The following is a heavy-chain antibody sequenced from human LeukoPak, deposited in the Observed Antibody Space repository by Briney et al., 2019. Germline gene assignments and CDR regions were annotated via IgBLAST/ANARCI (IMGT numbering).Heavy chain of an antibody. CDR3: ARAGPYDSSGYYYKYYYYMDV. Sequence: SETLSLTCTVSGGSISSGSYYWSWIRQPAGKGLEWIGRIHTSGSTNYNPSLKSRVTMSVDTSKNQFSLKLSSVTAADTAVYYCARAGPYDSSGYYYKYYYYMDVWGKGTTVTISS. CDR2: IHTSGST. J-gene: IGHJ6*03. V-gene: IGHV4-61*02. CDR1: GGSISSGSYY. D-gene: IGHD3-22*01.